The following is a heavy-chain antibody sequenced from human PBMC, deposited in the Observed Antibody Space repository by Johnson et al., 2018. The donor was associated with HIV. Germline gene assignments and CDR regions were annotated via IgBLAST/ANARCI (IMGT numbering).Heavy chain of an antibody. V-gene: IGHV3-7*03. CDR1: GFTFSSYG. Sequence: VQLVESGGGVVQPGRSLRLSCAASGFTFSSYGMHWVRQAPGKGLEWVDNIKQDGSEKYYVDSVKGRFTISRDNAKNSLYLQMNSLRAEDTAVYYCARSYPGSASVYRDAFDIWGQGTKVTVSS. J-gene: IGHJ3*02. CDR3: ARSYPGSASVYRDAFDI. CDR2: IKQDGSEK. D-gene: IGHD4-11*01.